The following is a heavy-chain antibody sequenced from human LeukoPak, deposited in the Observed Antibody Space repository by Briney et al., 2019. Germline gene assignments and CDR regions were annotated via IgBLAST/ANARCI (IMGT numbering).Heavy chain of an antibody. Sequence: ASVKVSCKASGYTFTSYDINWVRQATGQGLEWMGRMNPNSGNTGYAQKFQGRVTMTRNTSISTAYMELSSLRSEDTAVYYCAVYDSSGYYYSNDAFDIWGQGTMVTVSS. V-gene: IGHV1-8*01. CDR3: AVYDSSGYYYSNDAFDI. CDR2: MNPNSGNT. CDR1: GYTFTSYD. J-gene: IGHJ3*02. D-gene: IGHD3-22*01.